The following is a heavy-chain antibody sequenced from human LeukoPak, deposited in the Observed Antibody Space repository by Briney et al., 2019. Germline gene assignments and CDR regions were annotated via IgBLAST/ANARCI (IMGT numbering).Heavy chain of an antibody. Sequence: SGTLSLTCTVSGDSISSFYWSWIRQPAGKGLEWIGRTYGSGSAKYNPSLKSRGTISVDTSKNQISLKLTSVTAAATAVYFCARERYSRGWYPFEFWGQGTLVTVSS. V-gene: IGHV4-4*07. D-gene: IGHD6-19*01. CDR2: TYGSGSA. CDR3: ARERYSRGWYPFEF. J-gene: IGHJ4*02. CDR1: GDSISSFY.